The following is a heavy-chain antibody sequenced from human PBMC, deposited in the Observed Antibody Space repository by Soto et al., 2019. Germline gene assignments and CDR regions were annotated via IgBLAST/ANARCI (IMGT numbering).Heavy chain of an antibody. V-gene: IGHV1-69*13. CDR3: ARDQSGWLPDY. CDR2: IIPIFGTA. Sequence: GASVKVSCKASGYTFTSYGISWVRQAPGQGLEWMGGIIPIFGTANYAQKFQGRVTITADESTSTAYMELSSLRSEDTAVYYCARDQSGWLPDYWGQGTLVTVSS. D-gene: IGHD5-12*01. J-gene: IGHJ4*02. CDR1: GYTFTSYG.